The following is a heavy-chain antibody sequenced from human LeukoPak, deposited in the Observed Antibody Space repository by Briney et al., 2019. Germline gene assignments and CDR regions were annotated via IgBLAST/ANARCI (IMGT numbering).Heavy chain of an antibody. D-gene: IGHD1-26*01. Sequence: PGGSLRLSCAASGFTFSSYAMSWVRQPIGKGLEWVSALGIAGDTFYPGSVKGRFTISRENARNSLYLQMNSLRAEDTAMYYCARQMQSHGNFDSWGQGTLVTVSS. J-gene: IGHJ4*02. CDR2: LGIAGDT. CDR3: ARQMQSHGNFDS. V-gene: IGHV3-13*01. CDR1: GFTFSSYA.